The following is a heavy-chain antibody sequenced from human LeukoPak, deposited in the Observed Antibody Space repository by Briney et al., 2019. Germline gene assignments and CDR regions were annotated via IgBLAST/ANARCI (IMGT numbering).Heavy chain of an antibody. Sequence: GGSLRLSCTASGFTFSGLAMTWVRQAPGKGLEWVSTIRSNGDTTYNADSVKGRFTISRDNSKNTLYLELNSLRVEDTATFYCAKGQELGDGVFDSWGQGTMVTVSS. CDR1: GFTFSGLA. CDR2: IRSNGDTT. D-gene: IGHD7-27*01. CDR3: AKGQELGDGVFDS. V-gene: IGHV3-23*01. J-gene: IGHJ4*02.